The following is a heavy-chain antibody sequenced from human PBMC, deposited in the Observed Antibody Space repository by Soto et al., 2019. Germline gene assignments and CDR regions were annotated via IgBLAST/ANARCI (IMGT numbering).Heavy chain of an antibody. CDR3: VRDGTKTLRDWFDP. CDR2: IYATGTT. D-gene: IGHD1-1*01. CDR1: GASISGFY. V-gene: IGHV4-4*07. Sequence: QVQLQESGPGLVKPSETLSLTCTVSGASISGFYWSWIRKSAGKGLEWIGRIYATGTTDYNPSLKSRVMMSVDTSKKQFSLKLRSVTAADTAVYYCVRDGTKTLRDWFDPSGQGISVTVSS. J-gene: IGHJ5*02.